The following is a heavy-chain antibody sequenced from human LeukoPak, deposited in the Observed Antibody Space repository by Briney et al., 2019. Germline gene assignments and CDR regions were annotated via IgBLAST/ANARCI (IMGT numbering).Heavy chain of an antibody. CDR3: ARGQRDVFDI. J-gene: IGHJ3*02. CDR2: MNPHSGNT. CDR1: GYTFTSYG. Sequence: ASVTVSCKASGYTFTSYGISWVRQAPGRGIEWMGWMNPHSGNTGYAQKFLGRIILTRNTPTSMAYMKLTTQKSEDTSVYYCARGQRDVFDIWGQGTTVTVS. V-gene: IGHV1-8*03. D-gene: IGHD2-2*01.